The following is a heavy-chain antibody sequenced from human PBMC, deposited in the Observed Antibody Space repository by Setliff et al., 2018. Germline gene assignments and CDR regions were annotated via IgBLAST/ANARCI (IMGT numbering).Heavy chain of an antibody. Sequence: SVKVSCKASGYTFTGFYMHWMRQAPGQGLEWMGWIDPNSGGTNYSQNFQGRVTMSRDTSISTAYMELSRLRSDDTAVYYCARDPIAASGTFWFDPWGQGTLVTVSS. CDR1: GYTFTGFY. V-gene: IGHV1-2*02. D-gene: IGHD6-13*01. J-gene: IGHJ5*02. CDR2: IDPNSGGT. CDR3: ARDPIAASGTFWFDP.